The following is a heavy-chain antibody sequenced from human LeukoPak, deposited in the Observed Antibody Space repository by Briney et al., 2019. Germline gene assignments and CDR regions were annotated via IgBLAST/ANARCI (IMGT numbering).Heavy chain of an antibody. Sequence: GGSLRLSSAASGFTFSTHWMSWVRQAPGKGLEWVAVISYDGSNKYYADSVKGRFTISRDNSKNTLYLQMNSLRAEDTAVYYCARDARLGYYYYYMDVWGKGTTVTVSS. J-gene: IGHJ6*03. V-gene: IGHV3-30*03. CDR3: ARDARLGYYYYYMDV. D-gene: IGHD6-25*01. CDR2: ISYDGSNK. CDR1: GFTFSTHW.